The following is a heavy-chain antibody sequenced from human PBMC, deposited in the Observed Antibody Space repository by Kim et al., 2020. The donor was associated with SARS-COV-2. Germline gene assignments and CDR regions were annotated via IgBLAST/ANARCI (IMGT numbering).Heavy chain of an antibody. D-gene: IGHD2-8*01. V-gene: IGHV4-4*07. CDR2: IYTSGST. CDR3: ARDCTNGVCYPSYYYYGMDV. Sequence: SETLSLTCTVSGGSISSYYWSWIRQPAGKGLEWIGRIYTSGSTNYNPSLKSRVTMSVDTSKNQFSLKLSSVTAADTAVYYCARDCTNGVCYPSYYYYGMDVWGQGTTVTVSS. CDR1: GGSISSYY. J-gene: IGHJ6*02.